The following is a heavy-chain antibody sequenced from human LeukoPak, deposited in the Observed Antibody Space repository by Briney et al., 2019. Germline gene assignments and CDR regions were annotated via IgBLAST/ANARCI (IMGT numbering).Heavy chain of an antibody. J-gene: IGHJ2*01. CDR3: ARDLYSSGWYALYFDL. CDR1: GGTFSSYA. D-gene: IGHD6-19*01. Sequence: ASVKVSCKASGGTFSSYAISWVRQAPGQGLEWMGWISAYNGNTNYAQKLQGRVTMTTDTSTNTAYMELRSLRSDDTAVYYCARDLYSSGWYALYFDLWGRGTLVTVSS. CDR2: ISAYNGNT. V-gene: IGHV1-18*01.